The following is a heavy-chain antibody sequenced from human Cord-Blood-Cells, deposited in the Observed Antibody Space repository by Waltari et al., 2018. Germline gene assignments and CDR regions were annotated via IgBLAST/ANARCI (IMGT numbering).Heavy chain of an antibody. Sequence: QVQLQESGPGLVKPSQTLSLTCTVSGGSTSSGGYYWSWIRQHPGKGLERIVYTYYSVGTYYTPPLKSRVIPYLDTSQNQFSLKLSSVTAADTAVYYCARDPNYGSGSYLDYWGQGTLVTVSS. CDR2: TYYSVGT. D-gene: IGHD3-10*01. CDR3: ARDPNYGSGSYLDY. V-gene: IGHV4-31*03. CDR1: GGSTSSGGYY. J-gene: IGHJ4*02.